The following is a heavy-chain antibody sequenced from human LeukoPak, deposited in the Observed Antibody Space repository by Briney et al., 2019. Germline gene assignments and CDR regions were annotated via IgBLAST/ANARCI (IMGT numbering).Heavy chain of an antibody. CDR3: ARVKRGILPKYYYYYMDV. CDR1: GDSIRNYY. Sequence: SETLSLTCTVSGDSIRNYYWSWIRQPPGKGLEWIGFIYYTGVTNYSPSLQSRVTISVDTSKNQFSLKLSSVTAADTAVYYCARVKRGILPKYYYYYMDVWGKGTTVTISS. J-gene: IGHJ6*03. CDR2: IYYTGVT. V-gene: IGHV4-59*01.